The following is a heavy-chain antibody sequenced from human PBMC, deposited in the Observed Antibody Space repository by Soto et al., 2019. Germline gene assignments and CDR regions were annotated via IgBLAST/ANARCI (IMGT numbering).Heavy chain of an antibody. CDR3: ARALPLLMYFDY. V-gene: IGHV4-30-4*01. Sequence: SETLSLTCTVSGCSISSGDYYWSWIRQPPGKGLEWIGYIYYSGSTYYNPSLKSRVTLSVDTSKNQFSLKLSSVTAADTAVYYCARALPLLMYFDYWGQGTLVTAPQ. J-gene: IGHJ4*02. D-gene: IGHD2-8*02. CDR2: IYYSGST. CDR1: GCSISSGDYY.